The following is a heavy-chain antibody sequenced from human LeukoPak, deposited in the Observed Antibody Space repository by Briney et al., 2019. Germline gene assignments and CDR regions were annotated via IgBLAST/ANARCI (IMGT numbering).Heavy chain of an antibody. CDR2: IYPGDSDT. V-gene: IGHV5-51*01. CDR1: GYSFTSYW. CDR3: ARSSGYWTAPNDAFDI. D-gene: IGHD3-22*01. J-gene: IGHJ3*02. Sequence: GESLKISCKGSGYSFTSYWIGWVRQMPGKGREWMGIIYPGDSDTRYSPSFQGQVTISADKSFSTAYLQWSSLKASDTAMYYCARSSGYWTAPNDAFDIWGQGTMVTVSS.